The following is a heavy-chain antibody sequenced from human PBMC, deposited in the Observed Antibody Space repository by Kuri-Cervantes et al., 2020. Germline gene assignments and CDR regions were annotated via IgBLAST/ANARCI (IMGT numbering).Heavy chain of an antibody. CDR1: GGSFSGYY. CDR3: ARDSSGYYYFDF. J-gene: IGHJ4*02. V-gene: IGHV4-34*01. Sequence: SQTLSLTCAVYGGSFSGYYWSWIRQTPGKGLEWIGEINHSGNTNYNPSLKSRVTISVDMSKNQFSLKLSSVTAADTAVYYCARDSSGYYYFDFWGQGTLVTVSS. CDR2: INHSGNT. D-gene: IGHD3-22*01.